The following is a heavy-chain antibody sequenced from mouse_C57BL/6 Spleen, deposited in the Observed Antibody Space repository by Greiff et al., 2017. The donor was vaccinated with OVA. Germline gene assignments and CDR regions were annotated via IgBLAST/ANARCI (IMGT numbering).Heavy chain of an antibody. V-gene: IGHV1-59*01. D-gene: IGHD2-14*01. CDR2: IDPSDSYT. J-gene: IGHJ4*01. Sequence: QVQLQQPGAELVRPGTSVKLSCKASGYTFTSYWMHWVKQRPGQGLEWIGVIDPSDSYTNYNQKFKGKATLTVDTSSSTAYMQLSRLTSEDSAVYYCARGGEYDPPYAMDYWGQGTSVTVSS. CDR3: ARGGEYDPPYAMDY. CDR1: GYTFTSYW.